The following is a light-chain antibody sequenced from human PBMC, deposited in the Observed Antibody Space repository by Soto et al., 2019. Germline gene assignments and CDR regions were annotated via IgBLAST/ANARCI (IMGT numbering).Light chain of an antibody. CDR3: QHSYSTLWT. CDR1: QSISSS. V-gene: IGKV1-39*01. CDR2: AAS. Sequence: IQRTQSPSTRSASVGDRVTITCRASQSISSSLNWYQQKPATAPKLLIYAASSLQSGVPSRFSGSGSGTDFTLTISSLQPEDFATYYCQHSYSTLWTFGQGTKVAIK. J-gene: IGKJ1*01.